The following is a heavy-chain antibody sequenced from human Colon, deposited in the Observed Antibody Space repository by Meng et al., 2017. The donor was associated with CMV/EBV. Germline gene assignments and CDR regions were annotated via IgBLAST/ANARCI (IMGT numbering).Heavy chain of an antibody. V-gene: IGHV1-2*02. CDR3: ARGYDSSGYSRGRCYGMDV. CDR1: GYTLTSYY. D-gene: IGHD3-22*01. Sequence: ASVKVSCKASGYTLTSYYMHWVRQAPGQGLEWMGWINPNSGGTNYAQKFEGRVTMTRDTSTSTAYMELNMLTSDDTAVYYCARGYDSSGYSRGRCYGMDVWGQGTTVTVSS. J-gene: IGHJ6*02. CDR2: INPNSGGT.